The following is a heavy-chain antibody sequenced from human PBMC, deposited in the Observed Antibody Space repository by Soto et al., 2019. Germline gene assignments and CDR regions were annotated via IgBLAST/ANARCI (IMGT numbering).Heavy chain of an antibody. D-gene: IGHD2-15*01. CDR1: GYTFTSYG. J-gene: IGHJ6*02. CDR2: ISAYNGNT. CDR3: ARYCSGGSCSSTVLSYYYYGMDV. V-gene: IGHV1-18*01. Sequence: AASVKVSCKASGYTFTSYGISWVRQAPGQGLEWMGWISAYNGNTNYAQKLQGRVTMTTDTSTSTAYMELRSLRSDDTAVYYCARYCSGGSCSSTVLSYYYYGMDVWGQGTTVTVSS.